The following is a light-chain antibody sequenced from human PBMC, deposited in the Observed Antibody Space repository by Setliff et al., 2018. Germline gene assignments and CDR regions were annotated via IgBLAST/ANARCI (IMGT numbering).Light chain of an antibody. CDR2: DVT. CDR1: GTYNY. J-gene: IGLJ1*01. V-gene: IGLV2-14*03. CDR3: SSYTSNSTYV. Sequence: QSALTQPASVSGSPGQSITISCTGTGTYNYVSWYQQHPGKAPQLIIYDVTNRPSGVSNRFSASKSDNTASLTISGLQPEDDADYYCSSYTSNSTYVFGTGTKVTVL.